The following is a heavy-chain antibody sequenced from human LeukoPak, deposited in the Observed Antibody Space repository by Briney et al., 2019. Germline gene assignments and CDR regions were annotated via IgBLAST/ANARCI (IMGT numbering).Heavy chain of an antibody. Sequence: PSETLSLTCTVSGGSISSSSYYWGWIRQPPGKGLEWIGEINQSGSTNYNPSLKSRVTMSVDTSNNQFSLKLSSVTAADTAVYYCASIGYSYGTTYDSTGYLYFDYWGQGTLVTVSS. J-gene: IGHJ4*02. CDR1: GGSISSSSYY. CDR3: ASIGYSYGTTYDSTGYLYFDY. CDR2: INQSGST. D-gene: IGHD3-22*01. V-gene: IGHV4-39*07.